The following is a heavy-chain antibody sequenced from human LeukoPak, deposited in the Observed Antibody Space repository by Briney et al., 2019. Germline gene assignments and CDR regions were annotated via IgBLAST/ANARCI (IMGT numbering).Heavy chain of an antibody. CDR2: ISAYNGNT. J-gene: IGHJ3*02. Sequence: ASVKVSCKSSGYTFTSYGINWVRQAPGQGLEWMGWISAYNGNTDYAQKLQGRVTMTTDTSTSTAYMELRSLRSDDTAVYYCARFVGATDAFDIWGQGTMVTVSS. D-gene: IGHD1-26*01. CDR1: GYTFTSYG. CDR3: ARFVGATDAFDI. V-gene: IGHV1-18*01.